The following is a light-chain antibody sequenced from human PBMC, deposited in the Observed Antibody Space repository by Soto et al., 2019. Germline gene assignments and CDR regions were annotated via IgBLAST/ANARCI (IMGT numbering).Light chain of an antibody. CDR3: QQYGTSPRT. CDR1: QSVSSNY. CDR2: GAS. V-gene: IGKV3-20*01. J-gene: IGKJ2*01. Sequence: EIVLTQSPGTLSLSPGEGATLSCRASQSVSSNYLAWYQQKPGQAPRLLIYGASSRATGIPDRFSGSGSGTDFTLTISRLELEDFAVYYCQQYGTSPRTFGQGTKLEIK.